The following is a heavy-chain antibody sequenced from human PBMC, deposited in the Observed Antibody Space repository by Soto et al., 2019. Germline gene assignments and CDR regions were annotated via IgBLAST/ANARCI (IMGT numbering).Heavy chain of an antibody. CDR3: AHSLLLRDGFDI. V-gene: IGHV2-5*02. J-gene: IGHJ3*02. D-gene: IGHD3-22*01. Sequence: QITLKESGPTLVKPTQTLTLTCTFSGVSLSTSGVGVGWIRQPPGKALEWLALIYWDDDKRYSPSLKSRLTITKDTSKNQVVLTMTTMDPVDTATYYCAHSLLLRDGFDIWGQGTMVTVSS. CDR1: GVSLSTSGVG. CDR2: IYWDDDK.